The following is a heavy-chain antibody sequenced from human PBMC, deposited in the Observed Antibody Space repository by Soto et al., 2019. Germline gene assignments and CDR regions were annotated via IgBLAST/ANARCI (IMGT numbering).Heavy chain of an antibody. J-gene: IGHJ4*02. V-gene: IGHV1-69*13. CDR1: GGTFSSYA. CDR3: ATSAEMATISYFDY. CDR2: IIPIFGTA. D-gene: IGHD5-12*01. Sequence: VASVKVSCKASGGTFSSYAISWVRQAPGQGLEWMGGIIPIFGTANYAQKFQGRVTITADESTSTAYMELSSLRSEDTAVYYCATSAEMATISYFDYWGQGTMVTVYS.